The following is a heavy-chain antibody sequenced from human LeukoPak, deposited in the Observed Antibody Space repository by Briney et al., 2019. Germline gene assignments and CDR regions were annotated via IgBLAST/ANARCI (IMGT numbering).Heavy chain of an antibody. CDR2: INHSGST. V-gene: IGHV4-39*07. J-gene: IGHJ4*02. Sequence: PSETLSLTCTVSGGSISSGSYYWSWIRQPPGKGLEWIGEINHSGSTNYNPSLKSRVTISVDTSKNQFSLKLSSVTAADTAVYYCARGQGGSYDGFDYWGQGTLVTVSS. CDR1: GGSISSGSYY. D-gene: IGHD1-26*01. CDR3: ARGQGGSYDGFDY.